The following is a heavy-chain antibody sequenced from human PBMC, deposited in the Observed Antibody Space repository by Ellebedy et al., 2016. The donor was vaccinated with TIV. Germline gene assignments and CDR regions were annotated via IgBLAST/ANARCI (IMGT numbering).Heavy chain of an antibody. D-gene: IGHD6-19*01. J-gene: IGHJ4*02. CDR3: ARHIEVAGRVDY. V-gene: IGHV4-39*01. Sequence: MPSETLSLTCTVSGDSIDYTPYYWGWIRQSPGKGLEWIASIYYSGSAYYQPSLKSRLTISVDTSKNQFSLNLSSVTAADMAVYYCARHIEVAGRVDYWGQGTLVTVSS. CDR2: IYYSGSA. CDR1: GDSIDYTPYY.